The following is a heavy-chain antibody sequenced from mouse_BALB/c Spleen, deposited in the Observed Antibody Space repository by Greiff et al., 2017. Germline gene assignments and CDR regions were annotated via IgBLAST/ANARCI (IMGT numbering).Heavy chain of an antibody. CDR3: ARPYYRYDFDY. Sequence: EVKVEESGPELVKPGASVKISCKASGYTFTDYNMHWVKQSHGKSLEWIGYIYPYNGGTGYNQKFKSKATLTVDNSSSTAYMELRSLTSEDSAVYYCARPYYRYDFDYWGQGTTLTVSS. CDR2: IYPYNGGT. V-gene: IGHV1S29*02. D-gene: IGHD2-14*01. CDR1: GYTFTDYN. J-gene: IGHJ2*01.